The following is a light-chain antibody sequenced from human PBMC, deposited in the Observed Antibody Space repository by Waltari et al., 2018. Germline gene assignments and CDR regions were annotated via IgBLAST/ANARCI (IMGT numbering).Light chain of an antibody. J-gene: IGLJ1*01. Sequence: QSALTQPASVSGSPGQSITISCTATSSDVGSNNLVSWYQQHPGKAPKLMIYEGRKRPSGVSNRFSGSKSGNTASLTISGLQAEDEADYYCCSYAGSSTYVFGTGTKVTVL. V-gene: IGLV2-23*01. CDR3: CSYAGSSTYV. CDR2: EGR. CDR1: SSDVGSNNL.